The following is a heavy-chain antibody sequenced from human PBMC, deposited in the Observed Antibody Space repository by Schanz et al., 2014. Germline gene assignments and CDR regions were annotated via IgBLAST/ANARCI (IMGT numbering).Heavy chain of an antibody. D-gene: IGHD3-10*01. CDR2: FDVEDGET. CDR3: ATNSPFGMVRGSNAFDA. J-gene: IGHJ3*01. CDR1: GYTVSALA. V-gene: IGHV1-24*01. Sequence: QVQLLQSGSEVKKPGASVKVSCEISGYTVSALAMHWVRQAPGKGLEWLGGFDVEDGETIYTQKFQGRVTMTEDTSTETAYMELSGLRSGDTAVYYGATNSPFGMVRGSNAFDAWGQGTMVTVSS.